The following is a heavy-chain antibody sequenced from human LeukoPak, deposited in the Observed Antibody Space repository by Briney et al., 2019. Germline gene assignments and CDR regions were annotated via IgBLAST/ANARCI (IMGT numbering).Heavy chain of an antibody. D-gene: IGHD3-10*01. Sequence: PGGSLRLSCGASGFTFDDYWMSWVRRAPGKGLEWVSSISTSSIYIYYADSLKGRFTISRDNAKNSLYLQMSSLRAEDTAMYYCARSLWFGDSNLDYWSQGTLVTVSS. J-gene: IGHJ4*02. CDR2: ISTSSIYI. CDR3: ARSLWFGDSNLDY. V-gene: IGHV3-21*01. CDR1: GFTFDDYW.